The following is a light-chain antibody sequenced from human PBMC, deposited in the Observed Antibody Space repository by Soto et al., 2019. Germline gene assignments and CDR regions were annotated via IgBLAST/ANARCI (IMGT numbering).Light chain of an antibody. J-gene: IGLJ2*01. Sequence: QSALTQPASVSGSPGQSITISCTGTSSDVGGYNYVSWYQQHPGKAPKLIIYNVSNRPSGVSNRFSGSKPGNTASLTISGLQAEDEGHYYCSSFTSSNTVLFGGGTKLTVL. CDR1: SSDVGGYNY. CDR3: SSFTSSNTVL. V-gene: IGLV2-14*01. CDR2: NVS.